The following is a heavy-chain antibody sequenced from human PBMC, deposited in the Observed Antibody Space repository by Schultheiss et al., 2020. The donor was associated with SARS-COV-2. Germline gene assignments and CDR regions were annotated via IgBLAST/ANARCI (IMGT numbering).Heavy chain of an antibody. J-gene: IGHJ6*03. Sequence: SETLSLTCTVSGGSISSGGYYWSWIRQHPGKGLEWIGYIYYSGSTYYNPSLKSRVTISVDTSKNQFSLKLSSVTAADTAVYYCARHGPHIVVVPAVGYMDVWGKGTTVTVSS. D-gene: IGHD2-2*01. CDR1: GGSISSGGYY. V-gene: IGHV4-31*03. CDR2: IYYSGST. CDR3: ARHGPHIVVVPAVGYMDV.